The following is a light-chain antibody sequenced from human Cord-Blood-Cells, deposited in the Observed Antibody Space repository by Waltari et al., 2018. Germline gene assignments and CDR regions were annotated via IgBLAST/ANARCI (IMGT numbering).Light chain of an antibody. CDR1: SSDVGGYNY. CDR3: SSYTSSSTFV. CDR2: DVS. Sequence: QSALTQPAPVSGSPGQSITISCTGTSSDVGGYNYVSWYQQHPGKAPKLMIYDVSKRPSGVSNRFSGSKSGNTASLTISGLQAEDEADYYCSSYTSSSTFVFGGGTKLTVL. V-gene: IGLV2-14*01. J-gene: IGLJ3*02.